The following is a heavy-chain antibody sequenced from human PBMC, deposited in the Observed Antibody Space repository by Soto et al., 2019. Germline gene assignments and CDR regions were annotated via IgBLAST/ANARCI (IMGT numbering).Heavy chain of an antibody. J-gene: IGHJ6*02. CDR2: IFYTGST. CDR3: ARGSDTIFGVVMDV. D-gene: IGHD3-3*01. Sequence: SETLSLTCTVSGGSISSSSWNWIRQAPGKRLEWIGCIFYTGSTNFNPSLESRVAMSLDTSKNQFSLRLSSVTAADTAVYYCARGSDTIFGVVMDVWGQGTTVTVSS. CDR1: GGSISSSS. V-gene: IGHV4-59*08.